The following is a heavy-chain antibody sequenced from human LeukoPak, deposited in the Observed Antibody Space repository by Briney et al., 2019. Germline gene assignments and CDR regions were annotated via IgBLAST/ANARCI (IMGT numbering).Heavy chain of an antibody. CDR1: GYTFTSYG. D-gene: IGHD2-15*01. Sequence: ASVKVSCKASGYTFTSYGISWVRQAPGQGLEWMGIINSSGGSTSYAQKFQGRVTMTRDMSTSTVYMELSSLRSEDTAVYYCARGARAAGWFDPWGQGTLVTVSS. J-gene: IGHJ5*02. CDR2: INSSGGST. CDR3: ARGARAAGWFDP. V-gene: IGHV1-46*01.